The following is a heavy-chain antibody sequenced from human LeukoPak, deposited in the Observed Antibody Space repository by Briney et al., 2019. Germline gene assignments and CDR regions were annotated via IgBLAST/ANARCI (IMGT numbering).Heavy chain of an antibody. CDR2: IIPIFGTA. CDR3: ARDHRTTVTYDYYYYGMDV. CDR1: GGTFSSYA. Sequence: SVKVSCKASGGTFSSYAISWVRQASGQGLEWMGGIIPIFGTANYAQKFQGRVTITADESTSTAYMELSSLRSEDTAVYYCARDHRTTVTYDYYYYGMDVWGQGTTVTVSS. V-gene: IGHV1-69*13. J-gene: IGHJ6*02. D-gene: IGHD4-17*01.